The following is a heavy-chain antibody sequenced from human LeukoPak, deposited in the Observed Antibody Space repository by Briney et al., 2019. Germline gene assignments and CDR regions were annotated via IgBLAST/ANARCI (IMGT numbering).Heavy chain of an antibody. Sequence: SVKVSCKASGGTFISYTISWVRQAPGQGREWMGRIIPILGIANYAQKFQGRVTITADKSTSTAYMELSSLRSEDTAVYYCASERAYCSSTSCPSIWGQGTMVTVSS. CDR3: ASERAYCSSTSCPSI. J-gene: IGHJ3*02. V-gene: IGHV1-69*02. CDR2: IIPILGIA. D-gene: IGHD2-2*01. CDR1: GGTFISYT.